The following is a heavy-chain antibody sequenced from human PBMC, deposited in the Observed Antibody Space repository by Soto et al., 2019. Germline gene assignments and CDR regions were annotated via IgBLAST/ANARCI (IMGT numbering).Heavy chain of an antibody. V-gene: IGHV4-34*01. J-gene: IGHJ5*02. D-gene: IGHD6-19*01. CDR1: GGSLSNYH. CDR2: INHIGST. Sequence: QVQLQQWGAGLLRPSETLSLTCGVYGGSLSNYHWSWIRQPPGKGLEWIGEINHIGSTNYRPSLKSRVTISVATSKSQFSLKLNSVTAADTAVYYCVRARSPGIAVAWFDPWGQGTLVTVSS. CDR3: VRARSPGIAVAWFDP.